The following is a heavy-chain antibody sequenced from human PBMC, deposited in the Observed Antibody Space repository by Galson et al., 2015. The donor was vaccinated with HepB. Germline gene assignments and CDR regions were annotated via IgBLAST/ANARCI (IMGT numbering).Heavy chain of an antibody. J-gene: IGHJ3*02. Sequence: SVKVSCKVSGYTLTELSMHWVRQAPGKGLEWMGGFDPGDGETIYAQKFQGRVTMTEDTSTDTAYMELSSLRSEDMAVYYCATRLRLGELSLSANDAIDIWGQGTMVTVSS. D-gene: IGHD3-16*02. CDR1: GYTLTELS. CDR3: ATRLRLGELSLSANDAIDI. CDR2: FDPGDGET. V-gene: IGHV1-24*01.